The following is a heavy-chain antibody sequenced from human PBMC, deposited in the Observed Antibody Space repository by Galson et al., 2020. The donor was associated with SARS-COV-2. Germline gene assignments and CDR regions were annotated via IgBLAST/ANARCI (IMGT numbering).Heavy chain of an antibody. CDR2: IYWDDDD. J-gene: IGHJ3*01. D-gene: IGHD3-16*01. V-gene: IGHV2-5*02. CDR1: GFSLTSSGVA. CDR3: ARRVGIMMIGGRGAFDV. Sequence: SGPTLVKPTQTLTLTCTFSGFSLTSSGVAVGWIRQPPGKALEWLALIYWDDDDRYTPSLKSRLTITKDSSKNQVVLKMTNMDPLDTATYYCARRVGIMMIGGRGAFDVWGQGTTVTVSS.